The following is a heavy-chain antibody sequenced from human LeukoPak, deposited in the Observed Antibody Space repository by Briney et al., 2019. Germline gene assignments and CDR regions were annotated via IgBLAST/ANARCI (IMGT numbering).Heavy chain of an antibody. Sequence: GGSLRLSCAASGFTFSSYAMSWVRQAPGKGLEWVSAISGSGGSTYYADSVKGRFTISRDSSKNTLYLQMNSLRAEDTAVYYCATEPRNYYYYYMDVWGKGTTVTVSS. CDR1: GFTFSSYA. J-gene: IGHJ6*03. D-gene: IGHD1-14*01. CDR3: ATEPRNYYYYYMDV. V-gene: IGHV3-23*01. CDR2: ISGSGGST.